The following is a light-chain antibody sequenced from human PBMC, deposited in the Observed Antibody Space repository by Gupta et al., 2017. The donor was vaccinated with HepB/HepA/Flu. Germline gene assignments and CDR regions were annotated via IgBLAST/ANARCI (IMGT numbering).Light chain of an antibody. V-gene: IGKV6-21*01. J-gene: IGKJ3*01. Sequence: EIVLTQSPEFQSVTPKEKVTITCRASQSIGTNLHWYQQKPNQSPKLLIRYASQPCSGVPSRFSGSASGTDFALTIRILEAEDAATYGFQESRSLPNTFGPGTKVDIK. CDR2: YAS. CDR1: QSIGTN. CDR3: QESRSLPNT.